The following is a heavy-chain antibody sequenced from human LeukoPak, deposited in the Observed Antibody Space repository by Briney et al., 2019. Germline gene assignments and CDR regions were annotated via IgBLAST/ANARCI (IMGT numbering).Heavy chain of an antibody. V-gene: IGHV4-61*02. D-gene: IGHD3-3*01. Sequence: PSETLSLTCTVSGGSISSGSYYWNWIRQPAGKGLECIGRIYTSGSTNYNPSLKGRVTISVDTSKNQFSLKLSSVTAADTAVYYCSRDWSGCYFDYWGQGTLVTVSS. J-gene: IGHJ4*02. CDR1: GGSISSGSYY. CDR2: IYTSGST. CDR3: SRDWSGCYFDY.